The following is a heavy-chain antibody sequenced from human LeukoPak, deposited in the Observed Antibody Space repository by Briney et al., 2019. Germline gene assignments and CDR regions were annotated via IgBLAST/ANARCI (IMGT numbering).Heavy chain of an antibody. CDR3: AKVKEDSSGYTFDY. D-gene: IGHD3-22*01. J-gene: IGHJ4*02. CDR2: IWYDGSNK. CDR1: GFTFSSYG. Sequence: GGSLRLSCAASGFTFSSYGMHGVRQAPGKGLEWVAVIWYDGSNKYYADSVKGRFTISRDNSKNTLYLQMNSLRAEDTAVYYCAKVKEDSSGYTFDYWGQGTLVTVSS. V-gene: IGHV3-33*06.